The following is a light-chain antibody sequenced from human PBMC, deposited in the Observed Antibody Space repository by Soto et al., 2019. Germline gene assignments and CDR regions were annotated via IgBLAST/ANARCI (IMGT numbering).Light chain of an antibody. V-gene: IGLV2-8*01. Sequence: QSVLTQPPSASGSPGQSVTISCTGTSSDVGGYNYVSWYQQHPGKAPKLIIYEVSQRPSGVPDRCSGSKSGNTASLTVSGLQAEDEADYYCSSYAGSNNFVFGTGTKVTVL. CDR1: SSDVGGYNY. J-gene: IGLJ1*01. CDR2: EVS. CDR3: SSYAGSNNFV.